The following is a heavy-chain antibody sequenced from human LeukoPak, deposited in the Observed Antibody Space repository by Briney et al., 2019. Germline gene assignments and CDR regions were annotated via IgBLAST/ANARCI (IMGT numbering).Heavy chain of an antibody. D-gene: IGHD6-13*01. CDR3: ANSIAAARGYYFDY. CDR1: GFTFSSYA. J-gene: IGHJ4*02. Sequence: RGSLRLSCAASGFTFSSYAMSWVRQAPGKGLEWVSTINGGGAYTYYADSVKGRFTISRDNSKNTLYLQMTSLTAEDTAIYYCANSIAAARGYYFDYWGQGTLVPVS. CDR2: INGGGAYT. V-gene: IGHV3-23*01.